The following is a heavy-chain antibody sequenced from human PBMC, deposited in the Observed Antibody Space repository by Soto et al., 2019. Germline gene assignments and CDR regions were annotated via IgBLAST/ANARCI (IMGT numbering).Heavy chain of an antibody. D-gene: IGHD3-16*01. CDR2: INPNADKT. V-gene: IGHV1-8*01. CDR3: ARQRRGTWYYFDH. J-gene: IGHJ4*02. CDR1: GYTFTTYD. Sequence: ASVKVSCKTSGYTFTTYDINWVRQATGQGLEWMGWINPNADKTGFAQKFQGRVTMTRDTSINTVYMELNNLRSEDTAVYYCARQRRGTWYYFDHWGQGTLVTVSS.